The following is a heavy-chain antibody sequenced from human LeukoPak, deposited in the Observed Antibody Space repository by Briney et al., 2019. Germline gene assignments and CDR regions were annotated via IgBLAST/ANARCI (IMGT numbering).Heavy chain of an antibody. Sequence: GGSLRLSCAASGFTFSSYSMNWVRQAPGKGLEWVSSISSSSSYIYYADSVKGRFTISRDNSKNTLSLQVNTLRAEDTAVYYCAKGIRVVTHWGQGTLVTVSS. CDR3: AKGIRVVTH. J-gene: IGHJ4*02. CDR2: ISSSSSYI. D-gene: IGHD3-3*01. V-gene: IGHV3-21*04. CDR1: GFTFSSYS.